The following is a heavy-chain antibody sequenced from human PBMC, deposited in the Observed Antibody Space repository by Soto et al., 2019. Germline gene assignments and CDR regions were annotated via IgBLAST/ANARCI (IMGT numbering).Heavy chain of an antibody. CDR2: IYYSGST. V-gene: IGHV4-39*07. Sequence: PSETLSLTCTVSGGSISSSSYYWGWIRQPPGKGLEWIGSIYYSGSTYYNPSLKSRVTISVDTSKNQFSLKLSSVTAADTAVYYCARAPGPYCSGGSCYSWAYYSDYWGQGTLVTVSS. CDR1: GGSISSSSYY. CDR3: ARAPGPYCSGGSCYSWAYYSDY. J-gene: IGHJ4*02. D-gene: IGHD2-15*01.